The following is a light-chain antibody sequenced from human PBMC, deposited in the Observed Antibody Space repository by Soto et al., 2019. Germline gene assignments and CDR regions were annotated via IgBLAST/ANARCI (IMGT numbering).Light chain of an antibody. V-gene: IGLV2-14*01. J-gene: IGLJ1*01. CDR2: EVT. CDR3: SSYTISNTLPFV. CDR1: RRDVGGYNY. Sequence: QSVLTQPASVSGSPGQSITISCTGTRRDVGGYNYVSWYQQYPGKSPKLLIYEVTHRPSGVSNRFSGSKSGNTASLNISGLQAEDEADYYCSSYTISNTLPFVFGTGTKLTVL.